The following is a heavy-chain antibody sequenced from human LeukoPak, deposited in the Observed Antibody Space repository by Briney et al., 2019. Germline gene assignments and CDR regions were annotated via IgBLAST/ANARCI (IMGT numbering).Heavy chain of an antibody. CDR2: IHYSGST. CDR3: ARGPSSGWYGGPRPFDY. J-gene: IGHJ4*02. CDR1: GGSISSSSYY. Sequence: SETLSLTCTVSGGSISSSSYYWGWIRQPPGKGLEWIGSIHYSGSTYYNASLKSRVTISVDTSKNQFSLKLSSVTAADTAVYYCARGPSSGWYGGPRPFDYWGQGTLVTVSS. V-gene: IGHV4-39*07. D-gene: IGHD6-19*01.